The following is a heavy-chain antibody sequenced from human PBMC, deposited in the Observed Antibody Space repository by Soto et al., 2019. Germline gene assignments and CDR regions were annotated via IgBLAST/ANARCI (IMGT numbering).Heavy chain of an antibody. V-gene: IGHV3-33*08. J-gene: IGHJ1*01. D-gene: IGHD6-13*01. CDR1: GFTFSSYG. CDR3: ARSLLPQTAAPFQH. CDR2: IWYDGSNK. Sequence: GGSLRLSCAASGFTFSSYGMHWVRQAPGKGLEWVAVIWYDGSNKYYADSVKGRFTISRDNSKNTLYLQMNSLRAEDTAVYYCARSLLPQTAAPFQHWGQGTLVTVSS.